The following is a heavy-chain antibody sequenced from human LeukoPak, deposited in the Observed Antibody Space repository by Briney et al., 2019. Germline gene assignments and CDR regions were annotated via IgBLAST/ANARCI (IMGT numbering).Heavy chain of an antibody. CDR1: GFTLSAYW. Sequence: GGSLRLSCAASGFTLSAYWMYWVRQAPGKGPVWDAFINNDGSDTNYADSVKGRFTISRDNAENSLYLQMNSLRAEDTAVYYCASGAHYQNGGLWGQGTMVTVSS. CDR3: ASGAHYQNGGL. CDR2: INNDGSDT. D-gene: IGHD1-1*01. V-gene: IGHV3-74*01. J-gene: IGHJ3*01.